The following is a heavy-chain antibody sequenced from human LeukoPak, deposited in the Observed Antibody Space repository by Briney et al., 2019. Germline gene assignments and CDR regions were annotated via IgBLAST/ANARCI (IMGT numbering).Heavy chain of an antibody. CDR1: GFTFSKFA. V-gene: IGHV3-23*01. CDR2: LRASGDTT. CDR3: TKEGLPSGRSWSPWLDP. Sequence: GGSLRPSCAASGFTFSKFAMSWVRQVPGKGLEWGSALRASGDTTYYADSVKGRFTISRDNSKNTLYLQMHSLKPEHTAVYYCTKEGLPSGRSWSPWLDPWGQGTLVTVSP. J-gene: IGHJ5*02. D-gene: IGHD3-10*01.